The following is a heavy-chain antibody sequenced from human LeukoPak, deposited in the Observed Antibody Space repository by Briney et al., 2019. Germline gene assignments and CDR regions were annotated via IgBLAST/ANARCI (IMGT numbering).Heavy chain of an antibody. CDR2: IWYDGSNK. D-gene: IGHD1-26*01. V-gene: IGHV3-33*01. CDR3: ARDGWELLSHYYGMDV. CDR1: GFTFRSYG. J-gene: IGHJ6*02. Sequence: GGSLRLSCAASGFTFRSYGMHWVRQAPGKGLEWVAVIWYDGSNKYYADSVKGRFTISRDNSKNTLYLQMNSLRAEDTAVYYCARDGWELLSHYYGMDVWGQGTTVTVSS.